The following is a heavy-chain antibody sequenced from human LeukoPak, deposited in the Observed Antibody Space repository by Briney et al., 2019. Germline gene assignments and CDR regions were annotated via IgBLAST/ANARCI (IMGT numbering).Heavy chain of an antibody. CDR3: ARDDIRNYYYYGMDV. V-gene: IGHV3-21*01. CDR1: GFTFSSYS. D-gene: IGHD5-12*01. J-gene: IGHJ6*02. CDR2: ISSSSSYI. Sequence: GGSLRLSCAASGFTFSSYSMNWVRQAPGKGLEWVSSISSSSSYIYYADSVKGRFTISRGNAKNSLYLQMNSLRAEDTAVNYCARDDIRNYYYYGMDVWGQGTTVTVSS.